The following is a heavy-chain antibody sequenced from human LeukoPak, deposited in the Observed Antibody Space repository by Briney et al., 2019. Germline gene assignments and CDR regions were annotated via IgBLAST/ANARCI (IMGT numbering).Heavy chain of an antibody. CDR2: IYTSGST. CDR3: ASSQLWAHYYYYMDV. V-gene: IGHV4-61*02. D-gene: IGHD5-18*01. CDR1: GGSISSGSYY. J-gene: IGHJ6*03. Sequence: SETLSLTCTVSGGSISSGSYYWSWIRQPAGKGLGWIGRIYTSGSTNYNPSLKSRVTISVDTSKNQFSLKLSSVTAADTAVYYCASSQLWAHYYYYMDVWGKGTTVTVSS.